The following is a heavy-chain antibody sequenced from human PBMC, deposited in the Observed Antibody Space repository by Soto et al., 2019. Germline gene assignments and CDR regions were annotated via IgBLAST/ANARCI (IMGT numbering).Heavy chain of an antibody. J-gene: IGHJ4*02. V-gene: IGHV5-51*01. Sequence: GESLKISCKGSGYRFNNYWIGWVRQTPGKGLEWMGIIFPGDSDTRYSPSFQGQVTITADKSISTAYLQWSSLKASDTAMYYCARQFLEWSPIDYWGQGTLVTVSS. CDR3: ARQFLEWSPIDY. CDR1: GYRFNNYW. CDR2: IFPGDSDT. D-gene: IGHD3-3*01.